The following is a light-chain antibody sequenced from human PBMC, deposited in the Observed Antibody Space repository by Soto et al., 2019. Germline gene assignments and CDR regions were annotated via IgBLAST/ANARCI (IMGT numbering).Light chain of an antibody. Sequence: DIQLTPHPSSLSAGFGDIVSITCLASQGMKNYLAWYQQKPGKATKLLIFDASSLESGVQSRFSGSGSGKEFTITIRSMQNDDFENYYCKQYNSYSRKFGNGTKGDIK. CDR2: DAS. CDR1: QGMKNY. V-gene: IGKV1-5*01. J-gene: IGKJ1*01. CDR3: KQYNSYSRK.